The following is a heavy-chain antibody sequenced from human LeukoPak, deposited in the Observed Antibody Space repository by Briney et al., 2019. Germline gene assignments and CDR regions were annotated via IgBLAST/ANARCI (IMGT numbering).Heavy chain of an antibody. CDR2: VYYVGST. V-gene: IGHV4-59*11. CDR3: ARSGDSSAYYTF. J-gene: IGHJ4*02. CDR1: GASIRSHH. D-gene: IGHD3-22*01. Sequence: SETLSLTCTVSGASIRSHHWTWIRQPPGKGLEWIGNVYYVGSTSYSPSLKSRVTISLDTSKNQFSLEMNSVTAADTAVYYCARSGDSSAYYTFWGQGILVTVSS.